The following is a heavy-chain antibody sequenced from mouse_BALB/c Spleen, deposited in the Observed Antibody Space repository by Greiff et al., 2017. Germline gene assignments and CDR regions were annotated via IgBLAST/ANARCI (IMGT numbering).Heavy chain of an antibody. J-gene: IGHJ2*01. CDR3: ARRGLWPHFDY. D-gene: IGHD1-1*02. V-gene: IGHV3-2*02. Sequence: EVKLVESGPGLVKPSQSLSLTCTVTGYSITSDYAWNWIRQFPGNKLEWMGYISYSGSTSYNPSLKSRISITRDTSKNQFFLQLNSVTTEDTATYYCARRGLWPHFDYWGQGTTLTVSS. CDR1: GYSITSDYA. CDR2: ISYSGST.